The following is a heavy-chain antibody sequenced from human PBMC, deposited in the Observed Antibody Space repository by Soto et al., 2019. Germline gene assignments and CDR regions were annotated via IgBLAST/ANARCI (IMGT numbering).Heavy chain of an antibody. V-gene: IGHV1-69*13. CDR1: GGTFRRYA. D-gene: IGHD5-18*01. J-gene: IGHJ6*02. CDR3: ASVQYVDTAMVYETYYYYYGMDV. Sequence: GDSVEVSCQASGGTFRRYAISWVRQAPVQGLEWMGGIIPIFGTANYAQKFQGRVTITADESTSTAYMELSSLRSEDTAVYYCASVQYVDTAMVYETYYYYYGMDVWGQGTTVTVSS. CDR2: IIPIFGTA.